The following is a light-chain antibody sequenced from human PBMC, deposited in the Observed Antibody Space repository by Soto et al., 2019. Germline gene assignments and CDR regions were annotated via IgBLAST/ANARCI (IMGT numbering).Light chain of an antibody. J-gene: IGKJ3*01. CDR1: QSISSK. CDR3: HQYNTWPPRFT. CDR2: RAS. Sequence: IVMTESPATLSVSPWERSTLSCGASQSISSKLAWYQQKLGQAPRLLIDRASTRATGIPARLSGGGSVTEFSLTISSLQSHDFGVYYCHQYNTWPPRFTFGPGTKVDIK. V-gene: IGKV3-15*01.